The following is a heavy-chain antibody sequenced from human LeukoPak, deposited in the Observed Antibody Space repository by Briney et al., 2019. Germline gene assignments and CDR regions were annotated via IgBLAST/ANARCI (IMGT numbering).Heavy chain of an antibody. D-gene: IGHD1-7*01. CDR1: GFTFSTVA. Sequence: GGSLRLSCAASGFTFSTVAKNWVRQGPGKGLEWVAVISDSGGITYYADSLKGRFTISRDNSKNTLYLQMNSLRTDDTAVYYCAKDIVPNYGSTFDFWGQGTMVTVSS. CDR3: AKDIVPNYGSTFDF. J-gene: IGHJ3*01. CDR2: ISDSGGIT. V-gene: IGHV3-23*01.